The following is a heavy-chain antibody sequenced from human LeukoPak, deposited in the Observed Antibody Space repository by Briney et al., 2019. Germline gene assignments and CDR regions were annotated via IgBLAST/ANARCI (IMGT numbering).Heavy chain of an antibody. V-gene: IGHV4-39*01. CDR3: ARAAAHYYYYYMDV. D-gene: IGHD2-2*01. CDR2: IYYSGST. J-gene: IGHJ6*03. CDR1: SGSISGSSYY. Sequence: PSETLSLTCTVSSGSISGSSYYWGWIRQPPGKGLEWIGSIYYSGSTYYNPSLKSRVTISVDTSKNQFSLKLSSVTAADTAVYYCARAAAHYYYYYMDVWGKGTTVTVSS.